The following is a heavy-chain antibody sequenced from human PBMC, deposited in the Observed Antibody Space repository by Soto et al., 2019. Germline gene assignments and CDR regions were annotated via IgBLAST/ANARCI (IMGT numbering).Heavy chain of an antibody. CDR1: GFTFSSYG. CDR3: AKDERRVVVAAKELGGMDV. D-gene: IGHD2-15*01. V-gene: IGHV3-30*02. J-gene: IGHJ6*02. Sequence: GGSLRLSCAASGFTFSSYGMHWVRQAPGKGLEWVAVIWYDGSNKYYADSVKGRFTISIDNSKNTLYLQMNSLRAEDTAVYYCAKDERRVVVAAKELGGMDVWGQGTTVTVSS. CDR2: IWYDGSNK.